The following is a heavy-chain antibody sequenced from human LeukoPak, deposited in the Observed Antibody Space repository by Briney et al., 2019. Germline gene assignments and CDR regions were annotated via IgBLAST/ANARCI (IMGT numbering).Heavy chain of an antibody. Sequence: GSLRLSCAASGFTFSSYWMNWVRQVPGRGLVWVSRIHSDGSSTYYADSVKGRFTISRDNSKNTLYLQMNSLRAEDTAVYYCAKALAAAAPAFYGMDVWGKGTTVTVSS. CDR2: IHSDGSST. J-gene: IGHJ6*04. CDR1: GFTFSSYW. V-gene: IGHV3-74*01. D-gene: IGHD6-13*01. CDR3: AKALAAAAPAFYGMDV.